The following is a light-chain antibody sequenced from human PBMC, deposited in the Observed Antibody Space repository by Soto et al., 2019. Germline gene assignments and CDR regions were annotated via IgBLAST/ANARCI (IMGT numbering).Light chain of an antibody. CDR3: QQRSNWRIT. V-gene: IGKV3-11*01. J-gene: IGKJ5*01. Sequence: EIVLTQSPATLSLSPGERATLSCRASQSVSSYLAWYQQKPGQAPRLLIYDASNRATGIPARFSGSGSGTDHTLTSSSLEAEDFAIDYCQQRSNWRITGGQGTRLEIK. CDR1: QSVSSY. CDR2: DAS.